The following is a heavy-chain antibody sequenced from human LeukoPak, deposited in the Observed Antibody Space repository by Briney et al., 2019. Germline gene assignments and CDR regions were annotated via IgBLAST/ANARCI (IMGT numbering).Heavy chain of an antibody. CDR3: ARHPYGDYYFDY. CDR1: GGTFSSYA. J-gene: IGHJ4*02. CDR2: IIPIFGTA. V-gene: IGHV1-69*05. Sequence: SVKVSCKASGGTFSSYAISWVRQAPGQGLEWMGRIIPIFGTANYAQKFQGRVTITTDESTSTAYMELSSLRSEDTAVYYCARHPYGDYYFDYWGQETLVTVSS. D-gene: IGHD4-17*01.